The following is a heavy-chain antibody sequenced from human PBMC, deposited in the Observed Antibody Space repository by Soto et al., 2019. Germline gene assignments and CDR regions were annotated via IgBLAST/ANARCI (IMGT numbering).Heavy chain of an antibody. V-gene: IGHV3-30-3*01. CDR2: ISYDGSNK. Sequence: QVQLVESGGGVVQPGRSLRLSCAASGFTFSSYAMHWVRQAPGKGLEWVAVISYDGSNKYYADSVKGRFTISRDNYKHTLYLQMNSLRAEDTAVYYCARGGDYGSGTIDYWGQGTLVTVSS. J-gene: IGHJ4*02. D-gene: IGHD3-10*01. CDR1: GFTFSSYA. CDR3: ARGGDYGSGTIDY.